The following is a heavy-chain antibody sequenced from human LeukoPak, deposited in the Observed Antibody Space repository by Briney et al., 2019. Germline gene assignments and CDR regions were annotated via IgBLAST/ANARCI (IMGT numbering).Heavy chain of an antibody. D-gene: IGHD6-19*01. CDR2: ISSSSSTI. J-gene: IGHJ2*01. CDR1: GFTFSSYS. V-gene: IGHV3-48*01. CDR3: ARERKSSGWYWYFDL. Sequence: HPGGSLRLSCAASGFTFSSYSMNWVRQAPGKGLEWVSYISSSSSTIYYADSVKGRFTISRDDAKNSLYLQMNSLRGEDTAVYYCARERKSSGWYWYFDLWGRGTLVTVSS.